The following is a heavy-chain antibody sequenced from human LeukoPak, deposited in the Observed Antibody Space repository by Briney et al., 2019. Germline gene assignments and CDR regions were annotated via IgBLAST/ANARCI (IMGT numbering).Heavy chain of an antibody. J-gene: IGHJ4*02. CDR2: INHSGST. CDR3: AAYYSDRSGDYVREYYFDY. V-gene: IGHV4-34*01. Sequence: PSETLSLTCAVYGGSFSGYYWSWIRQPPGKGLEWIGEINHSGSTNYNPSLKSRVTISVDTSKNQFSLKLSSVTAADTAVYYCAAYYSDRSGDYVREYYFDYWGQGTLVTVSS. D-gene: IGHD3-22*01. CDR1: GGSFSGYY.